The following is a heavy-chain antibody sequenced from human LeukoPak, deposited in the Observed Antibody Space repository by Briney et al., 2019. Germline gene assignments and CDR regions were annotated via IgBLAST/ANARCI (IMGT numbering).Heavy chain of an antibody. J-gene: IGHJ5*02. CDR1: GGSFRGYY. Sequence: SETLSLTCAVYGGSFRGYYWSWIRQPPGKGLGWIGEINHSGSTNYNPSLKSRVTISVDTSKNQFSLKLSSVTAADTAVYYCARGRQTPTYNWFDPWGQGTLVTVSS. V-gene: IGHV4-34*01. CDR2: INHSGST. CDR3: ARGRQTPTYNWFDP.